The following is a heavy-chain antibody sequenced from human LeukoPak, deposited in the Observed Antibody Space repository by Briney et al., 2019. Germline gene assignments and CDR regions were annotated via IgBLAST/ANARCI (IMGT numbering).Heavy chain of an antibody. CDR2: MNPNSGNT. CDR1: GYTFTSYD. J-gene: IGHJ5*02. D-gene: IGHD3-3*01. Sequence: ASVKVSCKASGYTFTSYDINWVRQATGQGLEWMGWMNPNSGNTGYAQKFQGRVTMTTNTSISTAYMELSSLRSEDTAVYYCARGSPIDFWSGYWYWFDPWGQGTLVTVSS. V-gene: IGHV1-8*01. CDR3: ARGSPIDFWSGYWYWFDP.